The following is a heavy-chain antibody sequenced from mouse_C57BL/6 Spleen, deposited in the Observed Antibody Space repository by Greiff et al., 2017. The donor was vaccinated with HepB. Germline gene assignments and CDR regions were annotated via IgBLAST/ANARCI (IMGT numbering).Heavy chain of an antibody. CDR3: ARSMYDYDPY. J-gene: IGHJ3*01. Sequence: VKLQESGAELARPGASVKLSCKASGYTFTSYGISWVKQRTGQGLEWIGEIYPRSGNTYYNEKFKGKATLTADKSSSTAYMELRSLTFEDSAVYFCARSMYDYDPYWGQGTLVTVSA. V-gene: IGHV1-81*01. CDR2: IYPRSGNT. D-gene: IGHD2-4*01. CDR1: GYTFTSYG.